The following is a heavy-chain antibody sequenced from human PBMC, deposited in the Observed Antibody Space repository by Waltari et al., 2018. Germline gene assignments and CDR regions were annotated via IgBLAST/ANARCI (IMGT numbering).Heavy chain of an antibody. CDR1: GGSISSSSYY. Sequence: QLQLQESGPGLVKPSETLSLTCTVSGGSISSSSYYWGWIRQPPGKGLEWIGRIYYSGGTDYNPPVKRLVTISVDTAKNEFSLKLSSVTAADAAVYYCASWAEYYDRSALLVGMDVWGQGTTVTVSS. CDR2: IYYSGGT. J-gene: IGHJ6*02. V-gene: IGHV4-39*07. D-gene: IGHD3-22*01. CDR3: ASWAEYYDRSALLVGMDV.